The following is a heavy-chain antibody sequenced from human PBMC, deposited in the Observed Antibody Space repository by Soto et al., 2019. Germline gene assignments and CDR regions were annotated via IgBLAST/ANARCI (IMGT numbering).Heavy chain of an antibody. CDR2: IYDTGST. D-gene: IGHD1-7*01. Sequence: SETLSLTCTVSGGSISSYYWSWIRQPPGKGLEWIGHIYDTGSTNYNPSLTSRVTISLDKSENQFSLKVTSLTAADTAVYYCASRDPGTSVDYWGQGTLVTVSS. J-gene: IGHJ4*02. V-gene: IGHV4-59*08. CDR1: GGSISSYY. CDR3: ASRDPGTSVDY.